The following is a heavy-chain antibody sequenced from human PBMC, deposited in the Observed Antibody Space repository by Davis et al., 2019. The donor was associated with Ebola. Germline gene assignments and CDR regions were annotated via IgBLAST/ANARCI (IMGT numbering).Heavy chain of an antibody. J-gene: IGHJ5*02. CDR2: ISYDGSNK. V-gene: IGHV3-30-3*01. Sequence: PGGSLRLSCAASGFTFSSYAMHWVRQAPGKGLEWVAVISYDGSNKYYADSVKGRFTISRDNSKNTLYLQMNSLRAEDTAVYYCARAEPLYYGDYAGWFDPWGQGTLVTVSS. CDR1: GFTFSSYA. CDR3: ARAEPLYYGDYAGWFDP. D-gene: IGHD4-17*01.